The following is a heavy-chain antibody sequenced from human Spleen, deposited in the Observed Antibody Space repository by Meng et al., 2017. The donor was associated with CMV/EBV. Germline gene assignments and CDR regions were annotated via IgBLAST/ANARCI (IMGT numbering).Heavy chain of an antibody. J-gene: IGHJ4*02. CDR3: ARGLGDHTPVDY. CDR1: GGSFSGYY. CDR2: INHSGST. V-gene: IGHV4-34*01. D-gene: IGHD1-26*01. Sequence: TCAVYGGSFSGYYWSWIRQPPGKGLEWIGEINHSGSTNYNPSLKSRVTISVDTSKNQFSLKLSSVTAADTAVYYCARGLGDHTPVDYWGQGTLVTVSS.